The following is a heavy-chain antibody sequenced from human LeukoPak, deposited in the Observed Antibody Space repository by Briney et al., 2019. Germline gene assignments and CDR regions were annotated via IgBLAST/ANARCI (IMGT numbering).Heavy chain of an antibody. CDR2: INHSGST. CDR1: VGSFSGYY. V-gene: IGHV4-34*01. Sequence: SENLSLTCAVYVGSFSGYYWSWIRQPPGKGLEWIGEINHSGSTNYNPSLKSRVTISVVASKNQFSLKLSSVTAADTAVYYCARKREGYFDLWGRGSLVTVSS. CDR3: ARKREGYFDL. J-gene: IGHJ2*01.